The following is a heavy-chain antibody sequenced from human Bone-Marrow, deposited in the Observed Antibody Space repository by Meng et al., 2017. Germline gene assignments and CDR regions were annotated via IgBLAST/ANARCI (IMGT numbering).Heavy chain of an antibody. CDR3: TGHIDY. J-gene: IGHJ4*02. D-gene: IGHD3/OR15-3a*01. V-gene: IGHV3-15*01. CDR1: GFTFSNAY. Sequence: EGQLVGSGGGLVKPGGSLRLSCEGSGFTFSNAYMTWVRQVPGKRLEWVGRIKSKPDGETTDYAAPVKGRFTISRDDSKNTMYLQMNSLKTEDTAVYYCTGHIDYWGRGTLVTVSS. CDR2: IKSKPDGETT.